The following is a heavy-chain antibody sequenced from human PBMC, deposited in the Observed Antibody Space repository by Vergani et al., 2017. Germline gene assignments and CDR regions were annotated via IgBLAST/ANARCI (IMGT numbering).Heavy chain of an antibody. CDR2: IYPDDSVA. V-gene: IGHV5-51*01. CDR1: GYTFTNDW. D-gene: IGHD2-21*02. Sequence: EVRLVQSGAVVKKSGESLKISCQASGYTFTNDWIGWVRQLAGEGFEWMGVIYPDDSVAKYSPSFQGRVTLSVDLSISTAYLHWKSLEASDSAMYYCARQSTFCGGDCFSVAVEDWGQGTMVTVSS. J-gene: IGHJ3*01. CDR3: ARQSTFCGGDCFSVAVED.